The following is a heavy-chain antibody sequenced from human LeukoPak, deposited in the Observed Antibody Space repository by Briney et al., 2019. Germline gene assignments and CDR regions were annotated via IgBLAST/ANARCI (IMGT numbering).Heavy chain of an antibody. CDR2: IYHSGST. CDR1: GYSISSGYY. V-gene: IGHV4-38-2*02. D-gene: IGHD3-10*01. Sequence: SETLSLTCTVSGYSISSGYYWGWIRQPPGKGLEWIGSIYHSGSTYYNPSLKSRVTISVDTSKNQFSLKLSSVTAADTAVYYCARVPGFGELFVFDYWGQGTLVTVSS. CDR3: ARVPGFGELFVFDY. J-gene: IGHJ4*02.